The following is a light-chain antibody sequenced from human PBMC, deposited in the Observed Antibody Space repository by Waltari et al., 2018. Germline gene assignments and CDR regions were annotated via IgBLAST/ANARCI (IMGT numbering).Light chain of an antibody. J-gene: IGLJ3*02. Sequence: SSELTQDPAVSVALGQTVRITCQGDSFNRDYANWYQQRAGQAPLLVIYGKNKRPSGIPDRFSGSSLGDTSSLTITAARAEDEADYYCSSRDIRGIQLLFGGGTKLTVL. V-gene: IGLV3-19*01. CDR2: GKN. CDR1: SFNRDY. CDR3: SSRDIRGIQLL.